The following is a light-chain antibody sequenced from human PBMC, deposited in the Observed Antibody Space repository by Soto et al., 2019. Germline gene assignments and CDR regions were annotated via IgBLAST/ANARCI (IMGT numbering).Light chain of an antibody. CDR2: DAS. Sequence: EIVLTQSPVTLSLSPGERATLSCRASHSVSSDLLWYQQKPGQSPRLLISDASNRATGIPARCSGSGSGTEFIITITSLEPEDFAVYSFQARNGWPLTFGGGPGVEIK. CDR1: HSVSSD. V-gene: IGKV3-11*01. CDR3: QARNGWPLT. J-gene: IGKJ4*01.